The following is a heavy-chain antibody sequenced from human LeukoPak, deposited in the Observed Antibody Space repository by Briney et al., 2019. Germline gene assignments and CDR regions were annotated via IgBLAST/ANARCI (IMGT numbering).Heavy chain of an antibody. D-gene: IGHD6-13*01. J-gene: IGHJ6*02. CDR1: GFTFDDYA. CDR3: AKDMAAAGDDYYYYGMDV. V-gene: IGHV3-9*01. CDR2: ISWNSGSI. Sequence: PGGSLRLSCAASGFTFDDYAMHWVRQAPGKGLEWVSGISWNSGSIGYAGSVKGRFTISRDNAKNSLYLQMNSLRAEDTALYYCAKDMAAAGDDYYYYGMDVWGQGTTVTVSS.